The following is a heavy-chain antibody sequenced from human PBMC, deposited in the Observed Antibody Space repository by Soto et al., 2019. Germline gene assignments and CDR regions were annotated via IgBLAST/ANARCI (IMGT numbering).Heavy chain of an antibody. J-gene: IGHJ4*02. D-gene: IGHD6-19*01. CDR2: ISSSSSYI. CDR1: GFTFSSYS. Sequence: EVQLVESGGGLVKPGGSLRLSCAASGFTFSSYSMNWVRQAPGKGLEWVSSISSSSSYIYYADSVKGRFTISRDNAKNSLYLQMNRLRAEDTAVYYCARDWEEYSSGWYDGGYWGQGTLVTVSS. CDR3: ARDWEEYSSGWYDGGY. V-gene: IGHV3-21*01.